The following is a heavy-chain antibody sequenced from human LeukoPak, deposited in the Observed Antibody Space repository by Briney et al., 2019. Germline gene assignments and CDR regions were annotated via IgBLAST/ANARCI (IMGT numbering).Heavy chain of an antibody. J-gene: IGHJ4*02. CDR1: GYTFTSYG. Sequence: EASVKVSCKASGYTFTSYGISWVQQAPGQGLEWMGWISAYNGNTNYAQKLQGRVTMTTDTSTSTAYMELRSLRSDDTAVYYCARDRESGYDPDYWGQGTLVTVSS. CDR3: ARDRESGYDPDY. V-gene: IGHV1-18*01. CDR2: ISAYNGNT. D-gene: IGHD5-12*01.